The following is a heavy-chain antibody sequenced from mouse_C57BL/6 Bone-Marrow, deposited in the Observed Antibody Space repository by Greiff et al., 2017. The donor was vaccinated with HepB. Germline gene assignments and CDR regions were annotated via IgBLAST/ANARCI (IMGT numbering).Heavy chain of an antibody. CDR2: ISDGGSYT. CDR1: GFTFSSYA. J-gene: IGHJ2*01. V-gene: IGHV5-4*01. CDR3: ARDGGPY. Sequence: EVKVVESGGGLVKPGGSLKLSCAASGFTFSSYAMSWVRQTPEKRLEWVATISDGGSYTYYPDNVKGRFTISRDNAKNNLYLQMSHLKSEDTAMYYCARDGGPYWGQGTTLTVSS.